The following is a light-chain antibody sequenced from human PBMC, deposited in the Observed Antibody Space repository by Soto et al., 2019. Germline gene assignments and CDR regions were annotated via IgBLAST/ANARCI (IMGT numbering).Light chain of an antibody. Sequence: EIALTQSPCTLSLSPGETASLSCRASQSVASNYLAWYQQKPGQAPRLLIYGASNRATGIPDRFSGSGSGTDFTLTISRLEPEDFAVYYCQQYGSSRTFGQGTKVDIK. J-gene: IGKJ1*01. CDR3: QQYGSSRT. CDR2: GAS. CDR1: QSVASNY. V-gene: IGKV3-20*01.